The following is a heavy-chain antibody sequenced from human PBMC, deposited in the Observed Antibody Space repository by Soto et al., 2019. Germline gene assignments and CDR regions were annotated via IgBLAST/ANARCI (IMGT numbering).Heavy chain of an antibody. Sequence: EVQLVESGGGLVQPGGSLRLSCAASAFTFTNYWMHWVRQAPGKGLVWVSRINGDGRIITYADSVKGRFTVSRDNAKNTLYLEMNSLSPEDTAVYYCERVGPGYYYKDVWAKGTPVTVSS. J-gene: IGHJ6*03. V-gene: IGHV3-74*01. CDR2: INGDGRII. CDR3: ERVGPGYYYKDV. CDR1: AFTFTNYW.